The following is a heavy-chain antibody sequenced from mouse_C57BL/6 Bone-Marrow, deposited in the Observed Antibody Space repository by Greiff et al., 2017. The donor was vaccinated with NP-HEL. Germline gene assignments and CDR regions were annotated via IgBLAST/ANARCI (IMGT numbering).Heavy chain of an antibody. Sequence: QVQLQQSGAELVRPGTSVQVSCKASGYAFTHYLLAWVKQRPGQGLEWIGVINPGSGGTNYNEKFKGKATLTADKSSSTAYMQLSSLTSEDSAVYFCAREVVAHYFDYWGQGTTLTVSS. J-gene: IGHJ2*01. CDR2: INPGSGGT. CDR1: GYAFTHYL. V-gene: IGHV1-54*01. D-gene: IGHD1-1*01. CDR3: AREVVAHYFDY.